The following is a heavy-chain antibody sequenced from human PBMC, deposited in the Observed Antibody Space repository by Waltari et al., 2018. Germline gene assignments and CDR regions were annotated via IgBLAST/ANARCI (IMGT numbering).Heavy chain of an antibody. CDR1: GDSMSSNNW. CDR3: ARDRGRGLYLDS. Sequence: QLQLQESGPGLVKPSGTLSLTCTVSGDSMSSNNWWSWVRQTPGTGLEWIGQSHRSGKTNYNPSLESRVTISIDTANNQFSLKVTSTTAADTAVYYCARDRGRGLYLDSWGQGTLVTVSP. CDR2: SHRSGKT. D-gene: IGHD2-15*01. V-gene: IGHV4-4*02. J-gene: IGHJ4*02.